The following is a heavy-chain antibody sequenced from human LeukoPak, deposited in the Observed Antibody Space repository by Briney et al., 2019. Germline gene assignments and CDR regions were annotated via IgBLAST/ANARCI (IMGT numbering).Heavy chain of an antibody. CDR2: MQSNGITK. CDR3: GKPPPGLLGNYLDY. V-gene: IGHV3-30*02. J-gene: IGHJ4*02. CDR1: GFTFKDYG. Sequence: GGSLRLSCAASGFTFKDYGMYWVRQAPGKGLEWVAYMQSNGITKHYADSVRGRFTISRDNSKNTLYLELNNLKEEDTAVYFCGKPPPGLLGNYLDYGGRGPGVTVSS.